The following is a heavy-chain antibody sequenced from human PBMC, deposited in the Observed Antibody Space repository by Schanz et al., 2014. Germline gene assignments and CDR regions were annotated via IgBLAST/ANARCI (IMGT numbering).Heavy chain of an antibody. V-gene: IGHV1-46*01. CDR3: AFDRDDAYDI. D-gene: IGHD3-9*01. CDR1: GYTFSSYG. CDR2: IYLSDGST. J-gene: IGHJ3*02. Sequence: QVKLVQSGAEVKKPGASVKVSCKASGYTFSSYGISWVRQAPGQGLEWMGRIYLSDGSTRYAQKFQGRVTVTRDTSTTTVYMDLSSLISEDTAVYYCAFDRDDAYDIWGQGTTVTVSS.